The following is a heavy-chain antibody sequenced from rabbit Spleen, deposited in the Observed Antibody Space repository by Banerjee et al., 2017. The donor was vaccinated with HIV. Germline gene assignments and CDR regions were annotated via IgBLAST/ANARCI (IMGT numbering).Heavy chain of an antibody. D-gene: IGHD8-1*01. J-gene: IGHJ6*01. V-gene: IGHV1S40*01. Sequence: QSLEESGGDLVKPEGSLTLTCTASGFSFSSNYYMCWVRQAPGKGLEWIGCVAIGSSGFTYYATWAKGRFTCSKTSSTTVTLQMTSLTAADTATYFCARDSGSSFSSYGMDLWGPGTLVTVS. CDR3: ARDSGSSFSSYGMDL. CDR2: VAIGSSGFT. CDR1: GFSFSSNYY.